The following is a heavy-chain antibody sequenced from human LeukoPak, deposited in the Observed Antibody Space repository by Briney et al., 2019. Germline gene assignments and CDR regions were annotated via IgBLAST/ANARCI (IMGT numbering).Heavy chain of an antibody. V-gene: IGHV1-8*01. CDR3: ARVSDYYDSSGYLEDAFDI. D-gene: IGHD3-22*01. Sequence: ASVTVPYKASGYTFTSYDINWVRQATGQGREWMGWMNPNSGNTGYAQKFQGRVTMTRNTSISTAYMGLSSLRSEDTAVYYCARVSDYYDSSGYLEDAFDIWGQGTMVTVSS. J-gene: IGHJ3*02. CDR2: MNPNSGNT. CDR1: GYTFTSYD.